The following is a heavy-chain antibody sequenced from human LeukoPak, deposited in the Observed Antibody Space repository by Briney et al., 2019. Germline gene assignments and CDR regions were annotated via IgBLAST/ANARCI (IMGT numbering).Heavy chain of an antibody. Sequence: PSETLSLTCTVSGGSISSYYWSWIRQPPGKGLEWIGYIYYSGSTNYNPSLKSRVTISVDTSKNQFSLKLSSVTAADTAVYYCARRKLYYYYYYMDVWGKGTTVTVSS. J-gene: IGHJ6*03. CDR1: GGSISSYY. D-gene: IGHD1-26*01. CDR3: ARRKLYYYYYYMDV. V-gene: IGHV4-59*12. CDR2: IYYSGST.